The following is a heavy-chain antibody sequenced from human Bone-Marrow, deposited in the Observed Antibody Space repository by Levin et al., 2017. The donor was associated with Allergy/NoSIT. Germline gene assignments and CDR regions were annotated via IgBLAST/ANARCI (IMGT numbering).Heavy chain of an antibody. Sequence: KASETLSLTCAVSGGSISNNNWWTWVRQAPGKGLEWIGEIHHSGSTNYDPSLRSRLTISVDKSKNQFSLRLSSVTAADTAVYYCARSSAGPHYYFYMDVWGTGTTVTVSS. D-gene: IGHD6-25*01. V-gene: IGHV4-4*02. CDR1: GGSISNNNW. CDR3: ARSSAGPHYYFYMDV. CDR2: IHHSGST. J-gene: IGHJ6*03.